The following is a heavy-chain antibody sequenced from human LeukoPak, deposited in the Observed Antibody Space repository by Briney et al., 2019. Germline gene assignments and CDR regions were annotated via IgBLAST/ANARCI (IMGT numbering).Heavy chain of an antibody. CDR2: ISGSGGST. D-gene: IGHD2-15*01. CDR3: AKGYCGGGSCLWIDY. Sequence: GGSLRLSCAASGFTFSSYAMSWVRKAPGKGLEWVSGISGSGGSTYYADSVKGRFTVSRDNSKNTLFLQMNSLRAEDTAVYYCAKGYCGGGSCLWIDYWGQGTLVTVSS. CDR1: GFTFSSYA. J-gene: IGHJ4*02. V-gene: IGHV3-23*01.